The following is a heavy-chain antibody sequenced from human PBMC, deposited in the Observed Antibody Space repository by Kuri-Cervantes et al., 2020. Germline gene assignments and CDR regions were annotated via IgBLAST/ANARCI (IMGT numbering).Heavy chain of an antibody. CDR2: IYYGGST. D-gene: IGHD2-15*01. J-gene: IGHJ6*02. Sequence: SETLSLTCTVSGGSVTSGSYYWSCIRLPPGKGLEWIGYIYYGGSTYYNPSLKSRVTISVDTSKNQFSLKLSSVTAADTAVYYCAGFDKYCSGGSCHHGYYYGMDVWGQGTTVTVSS. V-gene: IGHV4-61*01. CDR1: GGSVTSGSYY. CDR3: AGFDKYCSGGSCHHGYYYGMDV.